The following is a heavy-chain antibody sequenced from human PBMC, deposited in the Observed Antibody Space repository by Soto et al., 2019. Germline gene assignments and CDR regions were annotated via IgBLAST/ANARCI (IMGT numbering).Heavy chain of an antibody. CDR3: AKEQAVSGTSHFDY. Sequence: PGGSLRLSCAASGFTFSTYAMHWVRQAPGKGLEWVSAISISGGNTYYADSVKGRFTISRDNSKNTLYLQMNSLRVEDTAIYYCAKEQAVSGTSHFDYWGQGTLVTVSS. D-gene: IGHD6-19*01. CDR2: ISISGGNT. CDR1: GFTFSTYA. V-gene: IGHV3-23*01. J-gene: IGHJ4*02.